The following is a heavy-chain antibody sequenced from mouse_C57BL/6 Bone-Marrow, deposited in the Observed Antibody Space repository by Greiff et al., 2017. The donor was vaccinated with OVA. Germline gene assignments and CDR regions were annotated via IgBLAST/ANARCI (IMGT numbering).Heavy chain of an antibody. CDR1: GYTFTDYE. J-gene: IGHJ3*01. Sequence: VQLQQSGAELVRPGASVTLSCKASGYTFTDYEMHWVKQTPVHGLEWIGAIDPETGGTAYNQKFKGKAILTADKSSSTAYMELRSLTSEDSAVYYCTRHGYDRAWFAYWGQGTLVTVSA. D-gene: IGHD2-2*01. CDR3: TRHGYDRAWFAY. V-gene: IGHV1-15*01. CDR2: IDPETGGT.